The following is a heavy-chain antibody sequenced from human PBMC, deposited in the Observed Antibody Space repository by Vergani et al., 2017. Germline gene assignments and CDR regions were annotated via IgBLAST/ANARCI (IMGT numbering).Heavy chain of an antibody. D-gene: IGHD3-3*01. J-gene: IGHJ6*01. CDR3: AEDRADLWSGRYYYFYGMDV. V-gene: IGHV4-39*07. CDR2: IYYSGST. CDR1: GGSISSSSYY. Sequence: QLQLQESGPGLVKPLETLSLTCTVSGGSISSSSYYWGWIRPPPGKGLGWIGSIYYSGSTYYNPSLESRVTISVDTSKNQFSLKLSSVTAADTAVYYCAEDRADLWSGRYYYFYGMDVWGQGTTVTVSS.